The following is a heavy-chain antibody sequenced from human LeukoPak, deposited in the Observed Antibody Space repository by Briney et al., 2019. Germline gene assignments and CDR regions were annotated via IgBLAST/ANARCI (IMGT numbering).Heavy chain of an antibody. CDR1: GFTFSSYA. J-gene: IGHJ4*02. CDR2: ISGSGGST. V-gene: IGHV3-23*01. CDR3: AKVYASSWYGEFDY. Sequence: GGSLRLSCAASGFTFSSYAMSWVRQAPGKGLEWVSAISGSGGSTYYAGCVKGRFTISRDNSKNTLYLHMNSLRAEDTAAYYCAKVYASSWYGEFDYWGQGTLVTVSS. D-gene: IGHD6-13*01.